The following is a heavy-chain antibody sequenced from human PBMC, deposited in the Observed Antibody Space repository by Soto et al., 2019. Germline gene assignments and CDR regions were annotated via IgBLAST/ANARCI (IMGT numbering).Heavy chain of an antibody. CDR2: ISSSSSYI. J-gene: IGHJ6*03. Sequence: GGSLRLSCAASGFTFSSYSMNWVRQAPGKGLEWVSSISSSSSYIYYADSVKGRFTISRDNAKNSLYLQMNSLRAEDTAVYYCARDIITGTTGRYMDVWGKGTTVTVSS. CDR3: ARDIITGTTGRYMDV. V-gene: IGHV3-21*01. D-gene: IGHD1-7*01. CDR1: GFTFSSYS.